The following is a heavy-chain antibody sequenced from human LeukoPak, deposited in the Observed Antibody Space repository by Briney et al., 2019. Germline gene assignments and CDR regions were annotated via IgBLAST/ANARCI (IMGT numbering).Heavy chain of an antibody. CDR3: AKADGYYYYMDV. CDR2: INPNSGGT. D-gene: IGHD5-24*01. Sequence: ASVKVSCKASGYTFTGYYMHWVRQAPGQGLEWMGWINPNSGGTNYAQKFQGRVTMTRDTSISTAYMELSRPRSDDTAVYYCAKADGYYYYMDVWGKGTTVTVSS. CDR1: GYTFTGYY. V-gene: IGHV1-2*02. J-gene: IGHJ6*03.